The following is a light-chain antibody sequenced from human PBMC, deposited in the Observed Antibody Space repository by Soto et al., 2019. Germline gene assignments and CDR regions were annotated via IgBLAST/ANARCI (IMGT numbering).Light chain of an antibody. V-gene: IGLV1-40*01. Sequence: QPVLTQPPSVSGAPGQRVTISCTGSSSSIGAGYDVHWYHQHPGAAPKLLVSGNNNRPSGVPDRFSASKSGTSASLAITGRQHEEEDQYYCQSYDSRLTADVFGTGTKLTVL. J-gene: IGLJ1*01. CDR1: SSSIGAGYD. CDR2: GNN. CDR3: QSYDSRLTADV.